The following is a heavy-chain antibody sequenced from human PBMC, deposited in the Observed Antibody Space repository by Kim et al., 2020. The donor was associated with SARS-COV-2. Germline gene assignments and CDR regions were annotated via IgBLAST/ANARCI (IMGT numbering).Heavy chain of an antibody. D-gene: IGHD3-3*01. J-gene: IGHJ6*01. CDR2: FYSVCIS. CDR1: GFTVSSNY. V-gene: IGHV3-66*01. Sequence: GGSLRLSCAASGFTVSSNYMSWVRQAPGKGLVFVSVFYSVCISFYADSVTGSFSISTDNSYNSLYLQINSLRAVDTTVYFFSTVVFVLQFPSYFYYFMYV. CDR3: STVVFVLQFPSYFYYFMYV.